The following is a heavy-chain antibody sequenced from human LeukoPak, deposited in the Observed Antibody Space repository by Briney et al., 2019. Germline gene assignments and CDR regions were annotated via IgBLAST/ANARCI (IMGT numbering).Heavy chain of an antibody. J-gene: IGHJ4*02. CDR2: INPSGGST. D-gene: IGHD3-22*01. Sequence: WASVKVSCKASGYTFTSYYMHWVRQAPGQGLEWMGIINPSGGSTSYAQKFQGRVTMTTDTSTSTAYMELRSLRSDDTAVYYCARDLTHRRNYDNSGYQIVPAFWGQGTLVTVSS. CDR3: ARDLTHRRNYDNSGYQIVPAF. CDR1: GYTFTSYY. V-gene: IGHV1-46*01.